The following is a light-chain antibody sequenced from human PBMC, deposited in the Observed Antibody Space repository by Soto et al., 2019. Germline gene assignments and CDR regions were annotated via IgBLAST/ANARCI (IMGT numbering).Light chain of an antibody. CDR1: QSVSSK. Sequence: EIEMAQSPATLSVSPGERATLSCRASQSVSSKLAWYQHKPGQAPRLLIYGASTRATGIPARFSGSGSGTELTLTISSLQSEDSAVYYCQQYSASPRTFGPGTMVDIK. J-gene: IGKJ3*01. V-gene: IGKV3-15*01. CDR2: GAS. CDR3: QQYSASPRT.